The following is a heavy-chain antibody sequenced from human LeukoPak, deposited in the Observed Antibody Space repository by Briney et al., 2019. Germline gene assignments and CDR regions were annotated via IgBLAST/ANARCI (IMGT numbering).Heavy chain of an antibody. CDR1: GGTFSSYA. CDR2: ISPYNGNT. V-gene: IGHV1-18*01. Sequence: VASVKVSCKASGGTFSSYAISWVRQAPGQGLEWMGWISPYNGNTNYAQKLQGRVTMTTDTSTSTAYMELRSLRSDDTAVYYCAREDNTADDYWGQGTLVTVSS. CDR3: AREDNTADDY. J-gene: IGHJ4*02. D-gene: IGHD5-18*01.